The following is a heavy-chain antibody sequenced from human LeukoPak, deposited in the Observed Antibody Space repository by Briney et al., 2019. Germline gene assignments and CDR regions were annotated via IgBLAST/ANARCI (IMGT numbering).Heavy chain of an antibody. CDR2: IYTSGST. J-gene: IGHJ5*02. V-gene: IGHV4-4*07. CDR3: ARDPSYSSGWYVINWFDP. Sequence: PSETLSLTCTVSGGSISSYYWSWIRQPAGKGLEWIGRIYTSGSTYYNPSLKSRVTISVDTSKNQFSLKLSSVTAADTAVYYCARDPSYSSGWYVINWFDPWGQGTLVTVSS. D-gene: IGHD6-19*01. CDR1: GGSISSYY.